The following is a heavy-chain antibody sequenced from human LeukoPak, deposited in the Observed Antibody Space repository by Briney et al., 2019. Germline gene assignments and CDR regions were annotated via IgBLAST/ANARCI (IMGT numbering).Heavy chain of an antibody. V-gene: IGHV4-39*01. D-gene: IGHD6-19*01. CDR2: IYYSGST. CDR1: GGSISSSSYY. J-gene: IGHJ4*02. Sequence: SETLSLTCTVSGGSISSSSYYWGWIRQPPGKGLEWIGSIYYSGSTYYNPSLKSRVTISVDTSKNQFSLKLSSVTAADTAVYYCARQMSSGWSYFDYWGQGTLVTVSS. CDR3: ARQMSSGWSYFDY.